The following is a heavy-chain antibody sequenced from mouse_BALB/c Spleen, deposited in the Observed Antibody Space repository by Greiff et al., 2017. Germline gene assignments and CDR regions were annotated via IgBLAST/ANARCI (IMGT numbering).Heavy chain of an antibody. Sequence: VQLQQSGAELMKPGASVKISCKATGYTFSSYWIEWVKQRPGHGLEWIGEILPGSGSTNYNEKFKGKATFTADTSSNTAYMQLSSLTSEDSAVYYCARRGRRYAMDYWGQGTSVTVSS. V-gene: IGHV1-9*01. CDR3: ARRGRRYAMDY. CDR1: GYTFSSYW. D-gene: IGHD2-12*01. CDR2: ILPGSGST. J-gene: IGHJ4*01.